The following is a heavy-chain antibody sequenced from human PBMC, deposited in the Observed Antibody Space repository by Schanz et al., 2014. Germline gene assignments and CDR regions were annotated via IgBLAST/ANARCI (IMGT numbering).Heavy chain of an antibody. CDR3: AKLSSSGRLAGYFDY. Sequence: QVQMVESGGGVVQPGRSLRLSCAASGFAFSVYGMHWVRQAPGKGLEWVAVIWYDENNKYYADSVKGRFTMSRDNSKNTLYLQMNSLRAEDTAVYYCAKLSSSGRLAGYFDYWGQGALVTVSS. J-gene: IGHJ4*02. CDR2: IWYDENNK. D-gene: IGHD6-19*01. CDR1: GFAFSVYG. V-gene: IGHV3-33*06.